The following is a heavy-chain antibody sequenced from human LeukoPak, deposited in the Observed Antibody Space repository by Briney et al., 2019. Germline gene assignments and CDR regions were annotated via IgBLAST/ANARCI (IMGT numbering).Heavy chain of an antibody. CDR3: TTVGIWNMISGEDR. V-gene: IGHV3-15*01. CDR1: GFPFNMAW. J-gene: IGHJ5*02. Sequence: GGSLRLSCAVFGAGFPFNMAWMSWVRQAAGKGLGWGGRIKGKTDDWTTDYAAPVKSRFTILRDDSKNILYLQINSLKTEDTAVYYCTTVGIWNMISGEDRWGQGTLVAVSS. D-gene: IGHD3/OR15-3a*01. CDR2: IKGKTDDWTT.